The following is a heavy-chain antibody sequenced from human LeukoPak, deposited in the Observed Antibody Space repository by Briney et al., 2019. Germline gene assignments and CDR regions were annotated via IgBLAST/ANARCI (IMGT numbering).Heavy chain of an antibody. J-gene: IGHJ4*02. V-gene: IGHV4-39*02. Sequence: SETLSLTCAVSGGSISISTYYWGWIRQPPGKGLEWIGSIYYSGSTYYNPSLKSRVTISLDTSKNHFSLKLSSVTAADTAVYYCASRRRNYHYWGQGTLVTVSS. CDR3: ASRRRNYHY. CDR1: GGSISISTYY. CDR2: IYYSGST. D-gene: IGHD4-11*01.